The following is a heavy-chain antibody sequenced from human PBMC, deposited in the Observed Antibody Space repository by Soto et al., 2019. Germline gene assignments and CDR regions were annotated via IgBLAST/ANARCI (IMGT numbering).Heavy chain of an antibody. CDR2: ISPYSGNT. V-gene: IGHV1-18*01. CDR1: GYIFVNYG. D-gene: IGHD3-16*01. CDR3: ATVDNYVPPTPQDV. Sequence: QVQLVQSGDEVRKPGSSVKVSCKASGYIFVNYGIAWVRQAPGQGLEWMGWISPYSGNTHYASKVKGRLTMTTDTSTGTGNMDLGSLPSDETAVHYCATVDNYVPPTPQDVWGQGTTVTVSS. J-gene: IGHJ6*02.